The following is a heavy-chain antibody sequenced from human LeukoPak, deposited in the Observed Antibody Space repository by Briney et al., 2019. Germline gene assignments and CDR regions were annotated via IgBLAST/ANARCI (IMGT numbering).Heavy chain of an antibody. CDR1: GGSITSSGYY. J-gene: IGHJ4*02. CDR3: ARPDIN. CDR2: IHYSGTT. D-gene: IGHD2-8*01. Sequence: PSETLSLTCTISGGSITSSGYYWGWIRQPPGKGLEWIGSIHYSGTTYYNPSLQSRVTISIDTSRTQFSLRLRSVPAADTAIYYCARPDINWGQGTLVTVSS. V-gene: IGHV4-39*01.